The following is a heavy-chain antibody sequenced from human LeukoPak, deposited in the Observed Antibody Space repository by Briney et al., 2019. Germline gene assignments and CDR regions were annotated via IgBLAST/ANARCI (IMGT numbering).Heavy chain of an antibody. CDR2: ISGSGGST. J-gene: IGHJ4*02. V-gene: IGHV3-23*01. Sequence: GGSLRLSCAASGFTFSSYAMSWVRQAPGKGLEWISAISGSGGSTYYADSVKGRFTISRDNSKNTLYLQMNSLRAEDTAVYYCASGSFNLLGHFDYWGQGTLVTVSS. CDR3: ASGSFNLLGHFDY. D-gene: IGHD1-26*01. CDR1: GFTFSSYA.